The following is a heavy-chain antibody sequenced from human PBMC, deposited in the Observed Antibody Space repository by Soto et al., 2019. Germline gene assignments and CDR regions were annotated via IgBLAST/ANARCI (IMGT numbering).Heavy chain of an antibody. V-gene: IGHV1-24*01. J-gene: IGHJ3*02. CDR3: ETIPGVFYDSSGYLDAFDI. CDR2: FDPEDGET. Sequence: ASVKGSCKVSGYTLTELFMHWVRQAPGKGLEWMGGFDPEDGETIYAQKFQGRVTMTEDTSTDTAYMELSSLRSEDTAVYYCETIPGVFYDSSGYLDAFDIWCQGTMV. D-gene: IGHD3-22*01. CDR1: GYTLTELF.